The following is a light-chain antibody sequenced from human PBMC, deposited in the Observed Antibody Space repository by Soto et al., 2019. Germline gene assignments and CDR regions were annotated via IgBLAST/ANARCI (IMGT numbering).Light chain of an antibody. Sequence: DIVMTQSPDSLAVSLGERATINCKSSQNVLYNSNKKNYLAWYQQKLGQPPKLLIYWSSTRESGVPDRFSGRGSGTDFTLTISSLQAEDVAVYYCQQYYTTPLSFGGGTKVEIK. J-gene: IGKJ4*01. CDR2: WSS. CDR3: QQYYTTPLS. CDR1: QNVLYNSNKKNY. V-gene: IGKV4-1*01.